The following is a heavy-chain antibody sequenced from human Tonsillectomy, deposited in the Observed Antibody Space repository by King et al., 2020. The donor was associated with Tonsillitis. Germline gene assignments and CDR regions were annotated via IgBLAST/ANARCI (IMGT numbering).Heavy chain of an antibody. CDR3: ARDYGWDTYYSRPWYY. Sequence: QLQESGPGLVKPSETLSLTCTVSGGSISNYYWSWLRQTPEKGLEWIGYIFYSGTTKYNPSLGGRVTISADTSKNQFYLNLRSVTAADTAVYYCARDYGWDTYYSRPWYYWGQGVLVAVSP. D-gene: IGHD3-10*01. CDR1: GGSISNYY. V-gene: IGHV4-59*01. CDR2: IFYSGTT. J-gene: IGHJ4*02.